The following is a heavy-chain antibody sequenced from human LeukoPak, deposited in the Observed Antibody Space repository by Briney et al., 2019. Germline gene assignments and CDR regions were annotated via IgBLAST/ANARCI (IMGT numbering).Heavy chain of an antibody. CDR2: IIPIFGTA. CDR3: ARDRVWTRGYSYVGMGVYYFDY. J-gene: IGHJ4*02. D-gene: IGHD5-18*01. V-gene: IGHV1-69*01. CDR1: GGTFSSYA. Sequence: ASVKVSCKASGGTFSSYAISWVRRAPGQGLEWMGGIIPIFGTANYAQKFQGRVTITADESTSTAYMELSSLRSEDTAVYYCARDRVWTRGYSYVGMGVYYFDYWGQGTLVTVSS.